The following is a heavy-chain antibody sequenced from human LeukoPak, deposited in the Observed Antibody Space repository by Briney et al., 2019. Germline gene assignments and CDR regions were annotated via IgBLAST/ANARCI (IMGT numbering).Heavy chain of an antibody. CDR3: ARGVPSEMATMDY. D-gene: IGHD5-24*01. V-gene: IGHV3-30*04. CDR2: ISYDGSNK. CDR1: GFTFNKYA. Sequence: GGSLRLSCAASGFTFNKYAIHWVRQAPGKGLEWVTVISYDGSNKYYADSVKGRFTISRDNSKNTLYLQMNSLRAEDTAVYYCARGVPSEMATMDYWGQGTLVTVSS. J-gene: IGHJ4*02.